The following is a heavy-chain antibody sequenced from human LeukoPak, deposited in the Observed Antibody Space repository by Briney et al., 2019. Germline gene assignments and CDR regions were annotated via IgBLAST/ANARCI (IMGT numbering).Heavy chain of an antibody. Sequence: QTGGSLRLSCAASGFTFSSYAMSWVRQAPGKGLEWVSTISGSGSGGSTYYADSVKGRFTISRDNSKDTLYLQMNSPRAEDTAVYYCAKLLAVTNSYYFNYWGQGTLVTVSS. J-gene: IGHJ4*02. CDR1: GFTFSSYA. D-gene: IGHD6-19*01. V-gene: IGHV3-23*01. CDR3: AKLLAVTNSYYFNY. CDR2: ISGSGSGGST.